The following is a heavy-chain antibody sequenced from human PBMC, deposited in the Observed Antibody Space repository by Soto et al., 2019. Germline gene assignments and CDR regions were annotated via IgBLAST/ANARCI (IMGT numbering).Heavy chain of an antibody. V-gene: IGHV3-23*01. D-gene: IGHD1-20*01. CDR3: AKESLFPSIQGRITN. CDR2: LSSSGEKT. J-gene: IGHJ4*02. CDR1: GLNFAGYA. Sequence: EVQLSESGGGLVRPGGSLRLSCEASGLNFAGYAMSWVRQAPGKGLDWVSSLSSSGEKTYYSDSVRGRFTISRDNSKNTVYLQMNTLSADDTAVYFCAKESLFPSIQGRITNWGQGVVVTVSS.